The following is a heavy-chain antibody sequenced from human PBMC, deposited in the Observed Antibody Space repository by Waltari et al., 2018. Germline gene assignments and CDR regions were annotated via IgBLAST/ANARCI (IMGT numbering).Heavy chain of an antibody. V-gene: IGHV1-24*01. Sequence: QVQLVQSGAEVKKPGASVKVSCKVSGYTLTELYMHWVRQAPGKGLEWMGGFDPEDGETIYAQKVQGRVTMTEDTSTDTAYMELSSLRSEDTAVYYCAFPTEAVAGHSDAFDIWGQGTMVTVSS. CDR3: AFPTEAVAGHSDAFDI. CDR1: GYTLTELY. D-gene: IGHD6-19*01. CDR2: FDPEDGET. J-gene: IGHJ3*02.